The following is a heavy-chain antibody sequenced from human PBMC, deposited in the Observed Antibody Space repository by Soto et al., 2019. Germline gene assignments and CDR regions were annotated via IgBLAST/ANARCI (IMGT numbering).Heavy chain of an antibody. Sequence: QLVETGGGLIQPGTSLTLSCAASGFSVSCNYMTWVRQAPGNGLEWVSFVYSGGATFYADSVKGRFILSRDDSQNTRYLQMNNLRAEDTAVYYCSRVPGRLWGRGTLVTVAS. CDR1: GFSVSCNY. V-gene: IGHV3-53*02. D-gene: IGHD3-10*01. CDR2: VYSGGAT. CDR3: SRVPGRL. J-gene: IGHJ4*02.